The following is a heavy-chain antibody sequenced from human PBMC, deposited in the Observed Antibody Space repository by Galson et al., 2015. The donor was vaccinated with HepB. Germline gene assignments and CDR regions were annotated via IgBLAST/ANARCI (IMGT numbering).Heavy chain of an antibody. Sequence: SLRLSCAASGFTFSSYGMHWVRQAPGKGLEWVAVIWYDGSNRYYADSVKGRFTISRDNSKNTLYLQMNSLRAEDTAVYYCARDRAPSSGRWFDPWGQGTLVTVSS. CDR2: IWYDGSNR. D-gene: IGHD3-22*01. CDR1: GFTFSSYG. V-gene: IGHV3-33*01. J-gene: IGHJ5*02. CDR3: ARDRAPSSGRWFDP.